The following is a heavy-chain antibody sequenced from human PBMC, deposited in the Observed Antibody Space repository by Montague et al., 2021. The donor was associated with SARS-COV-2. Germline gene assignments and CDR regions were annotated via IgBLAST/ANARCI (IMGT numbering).Heavy chain of an antibody. D-gene: IGHD3-3*01. CDR2: IYYRGAS. CDR3: ARRVTRGAFDV. Sequence: SETLSLTCIVSGGSINSSTYYWAWLRQPPGKGLEWIATIYYRGASWSDPSLRSRVTISADTSRKQFNLKLTYVTAADMGLYYCARRVTRGAFDVWGQGTMVTVSS. J-gene: IGHJ3*01. CDR1: GGSINSSTYY. V-gene: IGHV4-39*01.